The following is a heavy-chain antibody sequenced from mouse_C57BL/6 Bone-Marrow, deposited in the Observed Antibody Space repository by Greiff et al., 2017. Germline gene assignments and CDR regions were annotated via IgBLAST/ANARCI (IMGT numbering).Heavy chain of an antibody. CDR2: ISNLAYSI. CDR1: GFTFSDYG. CDR3: ARQNKGYFDV. Sequence: EVQLVESGGGLVQPGGSLKLSCAASGFTFSDYGMAWVRQAPRKGPEWVAFISNLAYSIYYADTVTGRVTISRENATNTLYLEMSSLRSEDTAMYSCARQNKGYFDVWGTGTTVTVSS. V-gene: IGHV5-15*01. J-gene: IGHJ1*03.